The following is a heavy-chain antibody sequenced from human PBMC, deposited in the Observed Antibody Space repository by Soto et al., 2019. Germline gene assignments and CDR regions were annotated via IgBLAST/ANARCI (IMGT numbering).Heavy chain of an antibody. CDR2: ISAYNCNT. J-gene: IGHJ4*02. CDR3: ARGKLRYFDWLLRGGDYFDY. D-gene: IGHD3-9*01. CDR1: GYTFTSYG. V-gene: IGHV1-18*01. Sequence: QVQLVQSGAEVKKPGASVKVSCKASGYTFTSYGISWVRQAPGQGLEWMGWISAYNCNTNYAQKLQGRVTMTTDTSTSTAYMELRSLRSDDTAVYYCARGKLRYFDWLLRGGDYFDYWGQGTLVTVSS.